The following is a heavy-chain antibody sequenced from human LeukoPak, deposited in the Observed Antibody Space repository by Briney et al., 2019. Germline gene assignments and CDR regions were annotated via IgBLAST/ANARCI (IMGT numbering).Heavy chain of an antibody. CDR2: ISSSSSYI. D-gene: IGHD3-10*01. Sequence: PGGSLRLSCAASGFTVSSNYMSWVRQAPGKGLEWVSSISSSSSYIYYADSVKGRFTISRDNAKNSLYLQMNSLRAEDTAVYYCARERFGETDYWGQGTLVTVSS. V-gene: IGHV3-21*01. CDR1: GFTVSSNY. J-gene: IGHJ4*02. CDR3: ARERFGETDY.